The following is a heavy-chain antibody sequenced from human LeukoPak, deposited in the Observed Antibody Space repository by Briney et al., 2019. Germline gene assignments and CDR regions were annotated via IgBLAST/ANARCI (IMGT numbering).Heavy chain of an antibody. J-gene: IGHJ4*02. CDR2: ISSSSSYI. Sequence: GGSLRLSCAASGFTFSSYSMNWVRQAPGKGLEWVSSISSSSSYIYYADSVKGRFTISRDNAKNSLYLQMNSLRAEDTAVYYCATYYYDSSGYKLLDYRGQGTLVTVSS. V-gene: IGHV3-21*01. D-gene: IGHD3-22*01. CDR1: GFTFSSYS. CDR3: ATYYYDSSGYKLLDY.